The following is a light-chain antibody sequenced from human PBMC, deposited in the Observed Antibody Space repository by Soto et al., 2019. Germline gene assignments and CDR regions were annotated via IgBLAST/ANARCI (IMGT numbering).Light chain of an antibody. J-gene: IGLJ2*01. V-gene: IGLV2-23*01. Sequence: QSALTQPASVSGSPGQSITISCTGTSSDVGSYNLVSWYQQHTGKAPKLMIYDDTKRPSGVSNRFSGSKSGNTASLTISGLQAEDEADYYCCSYAGSSTLVVGGGTQLTVL. CDR2: DDT. CDR3: CSYAGSSTLV. CDR1: SSDVGSYNL.